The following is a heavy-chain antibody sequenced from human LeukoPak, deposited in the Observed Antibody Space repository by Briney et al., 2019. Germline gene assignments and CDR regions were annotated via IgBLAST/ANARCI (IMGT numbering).Heavy chain of an antibody. J-gene: IGHJ4*02. V-gene: IGHV4-59*01. CDR2: IYYSGST. CDR1: GGSISSYY. D-gene: IGHD6-13*01. CDR3: ATVAPTADY. Sequence: NPSETLSLTCTVSGGSISSYYWSWIRQPPGKGLEWIGYIYYSGSTNYNPSLKSRVTTSVDTSKNQFSLKLSSVTAADTAMYYCATVAPTADYWGQGTLVTVSS.